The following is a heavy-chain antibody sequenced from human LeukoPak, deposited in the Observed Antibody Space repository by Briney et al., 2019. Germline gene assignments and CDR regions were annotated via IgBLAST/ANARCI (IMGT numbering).Heavy chain of an antibody. J-gene: IGHJ5*02. CDR1: SGSFRTYY. Sequence: SETLSLTCTVSSGSFRTYYWSWIRQPPGKGLEWIGYIFYNEGTSYNPSLKSRVTISVGTSNNQLSLKLTSVTAADTAVYFCARGGYYGSGNDFRFDPWGQGTLVTVSS. V-gene: IGHV4-59*01. D-gene: IGHD3-10*01. CDR2: IFYNEGT. CDR3: ARGGYYGSGNDFRFDP.